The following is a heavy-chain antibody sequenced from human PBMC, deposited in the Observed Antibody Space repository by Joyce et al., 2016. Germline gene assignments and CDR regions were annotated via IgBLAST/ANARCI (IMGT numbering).Heavy chain of an antibody. CDR1: GFTFGDYA. V-gene: IGHV3-49*04. J-gene: IGHJ4*02. CDR2: IRSKAYGGTT. Sequence: EVQLVESGGGLVQPGRSLRLSCTASGFTFGDYAMSWVRQAPGKGLEWGGFIRSKAYGGTTEYAASVKGRFTISRDDSKSIAYLQMNSLKTEDTAVYYCTRACGGSCFDYWGQGTLVTVSS. CDR3: TRACGGSCFDY. D-gene: IGHD2-15*01.